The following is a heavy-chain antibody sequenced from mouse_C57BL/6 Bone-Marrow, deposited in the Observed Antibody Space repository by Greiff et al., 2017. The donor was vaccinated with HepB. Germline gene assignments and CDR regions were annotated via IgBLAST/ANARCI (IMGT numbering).Heavy chain of an antibody. V-gene: IGHV1-9*01. CDR2: ILPGSGST. CDR1: GYTFTGYW. J-gene: IGHJ2*01. Sequence: QVQLQQSGAELMKPGASVKLSCKATGYTFTGYWIEWVKQRPGHGLEWIGEILPGSGSTNYNEKFKGKATFTADTSSDTAYMQLSSLTTEDSAIYYCARGGEEMDGYPHFDYWGQGTTLTVSS. CDR3: ARGGEEMDGYPHFDY. D-gene: IGHD2-3*01.